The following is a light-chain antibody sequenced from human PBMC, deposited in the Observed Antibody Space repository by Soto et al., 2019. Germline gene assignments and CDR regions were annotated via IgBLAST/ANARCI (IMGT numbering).Light chain of an antibody. CDR2: DAS. J-gene: IGKJ2*02. Sequence: EIVLTQSPPTLALSPGERATLSCRASQSVATFLAWYQQRPGQAPRLLIHDASHRATGIPARFSGSGSGTDFTLTISSLEPEDFAVYFCQHRTDWPPICTFGQGTKVEIK. CDR1: QSVATF. CDR3: QHRTDWPPICT. V-gene: IGKV3-11*01.